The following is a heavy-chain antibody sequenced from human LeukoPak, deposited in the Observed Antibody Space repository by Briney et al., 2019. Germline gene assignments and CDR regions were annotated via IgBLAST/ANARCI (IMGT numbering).Heavy chain of an antibody. CDR3: AKASLPYGDYLIHDAFDI. Sequence: GRSLRLSCAASGFTFDDYAMHWVRHAPGKGLEWVSGISWNSGSIGYADSVKGRFTISRDNAKNSLYLQMNSLRAEDTALYYCAKASLPYGDYLIHDAFDIWGQGTMVTVSS. D-gene: IGHD4-17*01. CDR1: GFTFDDYA. V-gene: IGHV3-9*01. CDR2: ISWNSGSI. J-gene: IGHJ3*02.